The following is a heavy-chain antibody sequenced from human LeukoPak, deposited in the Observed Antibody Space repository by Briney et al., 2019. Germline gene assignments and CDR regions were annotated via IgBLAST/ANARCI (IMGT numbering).Heavy chain of an antibody. CDR2: IKQDGSEK. J-gene: IGHJ4*02. V-gene: IGHV3-7*01. CDR1: GFTFSSYW. Sequence: PGGSLRLSCAASGFTFSSYWMSWVRQAPGKGLEWVANIKQDGSEKYYVDSVKGRFTISRDNAKNSLYLQMNSLRAEDTAVYYCAKDPSLYSYGTNYSDYWGQGTLVTVSS. CDR3: AKDPSLYSYGTNYSDY. D-gene: IGHD5-18*01.